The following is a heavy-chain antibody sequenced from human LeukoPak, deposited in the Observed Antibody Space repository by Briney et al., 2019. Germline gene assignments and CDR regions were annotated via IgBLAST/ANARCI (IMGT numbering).Heavy chain of an antibody. D-gene: IGHD1-1*01. V-gene: IGHV3-23*01. CDR3: AKRDRGEVRKYYFDY. Sequence: PGGSLRLSCAASGFTLSSSAMSWVRQAPGKGLEWVSAISGSGGTTFYADSVKGRFTISRDNSKKTLYLQMNSLRAEDTAVYYCAKRDRGEVRKYYFDYWGQGTLVTVSS. J-gene: IGHJ4*02. CDR2: ISGSGGTT. CDR1: GFTLSSSA.